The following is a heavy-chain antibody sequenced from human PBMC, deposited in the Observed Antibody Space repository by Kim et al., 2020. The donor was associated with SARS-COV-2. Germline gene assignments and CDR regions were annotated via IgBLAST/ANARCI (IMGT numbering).Heavy chain of an antibody. Sequence: GGSLRLSCVAYGFTFTDYAIHWVRQAPGKGPEWVALITTNGRNTNYAGSVKGRFTISRDNSKKTLFLQMNSLTHEDKAVYYCAKDRFTDANCLDSWGQGTLVSVSS. V-gene: IGHV3-30*18. CDR1: GFTFTDYA. J-gene: IGHJ4*02. D-gene: IGHD2-2*01. CDR2: ITTNGRNT. CDR3: AKDRFTDANCLDS.